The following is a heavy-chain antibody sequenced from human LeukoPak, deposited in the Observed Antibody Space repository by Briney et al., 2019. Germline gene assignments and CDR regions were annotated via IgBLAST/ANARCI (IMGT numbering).Heavy chain of an antibody. Sequence: PGRSLRLSCAASGFTFSSYAMHWVRQAPGKGLEWVAVISYDGSNKYYADSVKGRFTISRDNSKNTLYLQMNSLRAEDTAVYYCARTPGVLQLNAFDIWGQGTMVTVSS. V-gene: IGHV3-30-3*01. D-gene: IGHD5-18*01. J-gene: IGHJ3*02. CDR2: ISYDGSNK. CDR1: GFTFSSYA. CDR3: ARTPGVLQLNAFDI.